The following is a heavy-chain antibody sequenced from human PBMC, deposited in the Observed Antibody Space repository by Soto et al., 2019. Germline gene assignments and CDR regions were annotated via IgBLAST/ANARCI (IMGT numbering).Heavy chain of an antibody. CDR1: GYTFTSYY. V-gene: IGHV1-46*01. CDR3: ARDRASGAATPDYYYYGMDV. J-gene: IGHJ6*02. D-gene: IGHD2-15*01. CDR2: INPSGGST. Sequence: APVKVSCKASGYTFTSYYMHWVRQAPGQGLEWKGIINPSGGSTSYAQKIQGRVTMTRDTSTSTVYMELSSLRSEDTAVYYCARDRASGAATPDYYYYGMDVWGQGTTVTVSS.